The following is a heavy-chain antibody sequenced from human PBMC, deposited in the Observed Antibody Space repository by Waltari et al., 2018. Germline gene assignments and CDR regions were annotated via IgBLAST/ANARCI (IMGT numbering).Heavy chain of an antibody. CDR3: AKNPTFYGDYFDY. CDR1: GFTFSSYG. D-gene: IGHD4-17*01. CDR2: KRYDGSNK. Sequence: QVQLVESGGGVVQPGGSLRLSCAASGFTFSSYGMHWVRQVPGKGLEWVAFKRYDGSNKDYADSVKGRFTISRDNSKNTLYLQMNSLRAEDTAVYYCAKNPTFYGDYFDYWGQGTLVTVSS. J-gene: IGHJ4*02. V-gene: IGHV3-30*02.